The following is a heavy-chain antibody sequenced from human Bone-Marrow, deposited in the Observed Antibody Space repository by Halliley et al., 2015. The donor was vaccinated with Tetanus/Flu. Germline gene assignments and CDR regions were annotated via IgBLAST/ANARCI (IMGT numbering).Heavy chain of an antibody. D-gene: IGHD1-26*01. CDR3: AKQGEVGSNCGLDV. J-gene: IGHJ6*02. V-gene: IGHV5-51*01. CDR2: IYPGDFDT. CDR1: GFSFTNYW. Sequence: QLVQSGSVLKKPGESLRISCKVSGFSFTNYWISWVRQVPGKGLEWMGVIYPGDFDTRYSESFQVRITISADRSISTPYLQWGSLRPSDTAIYFCAKQGEVGSNCGLDVWRQGTSVSVSS.